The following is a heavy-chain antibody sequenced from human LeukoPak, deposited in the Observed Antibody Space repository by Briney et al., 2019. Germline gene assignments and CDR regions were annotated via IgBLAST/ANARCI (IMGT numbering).Heavy chain of an antibody. V-gene: IGHV3-64D*06. CDR3: VGDQVDDTGYLR. D-gene: IGHD5-12*01. J-gene: IGHJ4*02. Sequence: RSGGSLRLSCSASGFIFSTYTMYWVRQAPGKGLEYVSVINGDGRTTYYIDSVKGRFTISRDNSKNTLYLQMSSLRADDTAVDYCVGDQVDDTGYLRWGQGTRVTVSA. CDR1: GFIFSTYT. CDR2: INGDGRTT.